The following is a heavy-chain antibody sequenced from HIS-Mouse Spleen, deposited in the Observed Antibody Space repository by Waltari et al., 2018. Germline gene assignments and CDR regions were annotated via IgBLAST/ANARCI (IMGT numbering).Heavy chain of an antibody. Sequence: QLQLQESDPGLVKPSETLSRTRTVSGGSLSSSSYYWGWIREPPGKGLEWIGSISYSGSSYYNPSLKRRVSISVDTSKNQFSLKLSYGAAADTAVYYCAREIPYSSSWYDWYFDLWDRGTLVTVSS. J-gene: IGHJ2*01. CDR3: AREIPYSSSWYDWYFDL. CDR1: GGSLSSSSYY. V-gene: IGHV4-39*07. D-gene: IGHD6-13*01. CDR2: ISYSGSS.